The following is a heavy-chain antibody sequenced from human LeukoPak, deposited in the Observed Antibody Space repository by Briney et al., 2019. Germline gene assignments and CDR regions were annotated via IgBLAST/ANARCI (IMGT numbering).Heavy chain of an antibody. CDR2: ISYDGSNE. CDR3: ATYSGSYDY. Sequence: QPGGSLRLSCAASGFTFSSYVMHWVRQAPGKGLEWVAIISYDGSNEYYADSVKGRFTISRDNSKNTLYLQMNSLRAADTAVYYCATYSGSYDYWGQGTLVTVSS. J-gene: IGHJ4*02. D-gene: IGHD1-26*01. V-gene: IGHV3-30*04. CDR1: GFTFSSYV.